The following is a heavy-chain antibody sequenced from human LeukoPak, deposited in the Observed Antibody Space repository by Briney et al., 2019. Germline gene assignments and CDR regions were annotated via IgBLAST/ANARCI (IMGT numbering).Heavy chain of an antibody. Sequence: SETLSLTCTVSGGSISSYYWSWIRQPPGKGLEWIGYIYYSGSTNYNPSLKSRVTISVDTSKNQFSLKLSSVTAADTAVYYCARGDLEWLLYDYYYMDVWGKGTTVTVSS. CDR1: GGSISSYY. D-gene: IGHD3-3*01. CDR2: IYYSGST. V-gene: IGHV4-59*01. J-gene: IGHJ6*03. CDR3: ARGDLEWLLYDYYYMDV.